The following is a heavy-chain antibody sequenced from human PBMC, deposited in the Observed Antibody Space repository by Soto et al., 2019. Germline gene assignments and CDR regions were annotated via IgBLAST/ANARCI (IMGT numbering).Heavy chain of an antibody. CDR3: ARGGQDFWSGPFDY. Sequence: SETLSLTCTFSDGSIINYFCNWIRQPAGKGMEWIGRIDNSGNTNYNPSLKSRITLSADTSRNQFSLRLNSVTAADTAVYYCARGGQDFWSGPFDYWGQGVLVTVS. V-gene: IGHV4-4*07. CDR2: IDNSGNT. J-gene: IGHJ4*02. D-gene: IGHD3-3*01. CDR1: DGSIINYF.